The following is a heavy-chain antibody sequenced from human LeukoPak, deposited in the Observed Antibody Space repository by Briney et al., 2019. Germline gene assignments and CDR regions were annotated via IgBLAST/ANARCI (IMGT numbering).Heavy chain of an antibody. CDR3: ARVTRQEYDYVWGSYPPGGYFDY. V-gene: IGHV3-48*03. J-gene: IGHJ4*02. CDR1: GFTFSSYE. D-gene: IGHD3-16*02. Sequence: GGSLRHSCAASGFTFSSYEMNWVRQAPGKGLEWVSYISSSGSTIYYADSVKGRFTISRDNAKNSLYLQMNSLRDDDTDVYYCARVTRQEYDYVWGSYPPGGYFDYWGQGTLVTVSS. CDR2: ISSSGSTI.